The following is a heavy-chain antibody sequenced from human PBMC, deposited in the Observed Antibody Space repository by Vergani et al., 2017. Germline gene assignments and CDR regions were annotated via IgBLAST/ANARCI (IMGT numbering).Heavy chain of an antibody. D-gene: IGHD3-3*01. V-gene: IGHV3-23*01. J-gene: IGHJ4*02. CDR3: AKGPDFWSGYYIDY. CDR1: GFRFREHG. CDR2: ISGHDHRT. Sequence: EVQLLESGGGSVQPGESLRLSCVASGFRFREHGMNWVRQAPGKGLEWVSGISGHDHRTLYADSVKGRFIISRDDSKNTLYLQMNSLRAEDTAVYYCAKGPDFWSGYYIDYWGQGTLVTVSS.